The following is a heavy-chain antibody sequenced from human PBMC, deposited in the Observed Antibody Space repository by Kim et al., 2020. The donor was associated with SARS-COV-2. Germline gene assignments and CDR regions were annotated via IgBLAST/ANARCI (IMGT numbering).Heavy chain of an antibody. CDR3: ARDRQRAGTGVDY. Sequence: YALPMKGRITINPDTSKNQFSLQLNSVTPEDTAVYYCARDRQRAGTGVDYWGQGTLVTVSS. J-gene: IGHJ4*02. V-gene: IGHV6-1*01. D-gene: IGHD6-19*01.